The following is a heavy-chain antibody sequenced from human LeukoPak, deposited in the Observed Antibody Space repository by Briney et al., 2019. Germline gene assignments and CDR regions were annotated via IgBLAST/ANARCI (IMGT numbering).Heavy chain of an antibody. D-gene: IGHD2-2*01. CDR1: GFTFSSYA. CDR2: ISYDGSNK. V-gene: IGHV3-30-3*01. J-gene: IGHJ6*02. Sequence: PGGSLRLSCAASGFTFSSYAMHWVRQAPGKGLEWVAVISYDGSNKYYADSVKGRFTISRDNSKSTLYLQMNSLRAEDTAVYYCARDGGDIVVVPAADYYYYYGMDVWGQGTTVTVPS. CDR3: ARDGGDIVVVPAADYYYYYGMDV.